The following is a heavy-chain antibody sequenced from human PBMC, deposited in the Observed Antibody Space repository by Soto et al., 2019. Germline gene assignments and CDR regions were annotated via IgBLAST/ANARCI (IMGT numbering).Heavy chain of an antibody. V-gene: IGHV1-46*01. CDR1: GYTFTSYY. Sequence: QVQLVQSGAEVKKPGASVKVSCKASGYTFTSYYMHWVRQAPGQGLESMGIINPSGGSTSYAQNFQGRVTMTRDTSKSTVYMELSSLRSEDTAVYYCARDLYSYGSFDYWGQGTLVTVSS. CDR3: ARDLYSYGSFDY. CDR2: INPSGGST. J-gene: IGHJ4*02. D-gene: IGHD5-18*01.